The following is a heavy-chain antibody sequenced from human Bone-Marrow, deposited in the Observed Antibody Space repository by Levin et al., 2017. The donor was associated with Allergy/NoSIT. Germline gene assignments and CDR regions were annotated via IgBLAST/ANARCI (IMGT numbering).Heavy chain of an antibody. J-gene: IGHJ5*02. CDR1: SGSISSGAYY. CDR3: ARGRGSGSGYSLLWFDP. Sequence: SETLSLTCTVSSGSISSGAYYWSWIRQHPGKGLEWIGYIYYSGATNYNPSLKSRVTISLDMSKNQFSLKLSSVTAADTAVYYCARGRGSGSGYSLLWFDPWGQGTQVTVSS. V-gene: IGHV4-31*03. D-gene: IGHD6-13*01. CDR2: IYYSGAT.